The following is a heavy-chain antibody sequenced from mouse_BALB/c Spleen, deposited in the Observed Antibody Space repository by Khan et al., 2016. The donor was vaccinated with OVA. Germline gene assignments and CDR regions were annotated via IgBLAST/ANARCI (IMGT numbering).Heavy chain of an antibody. CDR3: ARMARTIN. J-gene: IGHJ2*01. V-gene: IGHV5-6-3*01. Sequence: EVQLVESGGGLVQPGGSLKLSCAASGFTFSSYGMSWVRQTPDKRLELVATINSNGGSTHYPDSVKGRFTISRDNAKNTLCLQMSSLKSEDTAMYYCARMARTINWGQGTTLTVSS. CDR2: INSNGGST. CDR1: GFTFSSYG.